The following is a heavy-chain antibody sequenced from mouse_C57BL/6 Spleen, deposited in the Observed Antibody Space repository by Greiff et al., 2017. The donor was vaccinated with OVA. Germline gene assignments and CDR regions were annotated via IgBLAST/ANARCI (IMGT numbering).Heavy chain of an antibody. CDR1: GYSITSGYY. Sequence: EVQLQESGPGLVKPSQSLSLTCSVTGYSITSGYYWNCLRPFPGHPLAWMGYISYDGSNNYNPSLKNRISITRDTSKNQFFLKLNSVTTEDTATYYCARGQLFAYWGQGTLVTVSA. D-gene: IGHD4-1*02. V-gene: IGHV3-6*01. CDR2: ISYDGSN. CDR3: ARGQLFAY. J-gene: IGHJ3*01.